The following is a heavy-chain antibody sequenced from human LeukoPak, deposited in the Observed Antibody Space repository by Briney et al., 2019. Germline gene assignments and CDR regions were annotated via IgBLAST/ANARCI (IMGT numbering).Heavy chain of an antibody. Sequence: PSETLSPTCAVYGGSFSGYYWSWIRQPPGRVLEWIGEINHSGSTNYNPSLKSRVTISIDTSKNQFSLKLSSVTAADTAVYYCARRVTSGYSYGFYYYYGMDVWGQGTTVTVSS. CDR1: GGSFSGYY. CDR2: INHSGST. D-gene: IGHD5-18*01. J-gene: IGHJ6*02. V-gene: IGHV4-34*01. CDR3: ARRVTSGYSYGFYYYYGMDV.